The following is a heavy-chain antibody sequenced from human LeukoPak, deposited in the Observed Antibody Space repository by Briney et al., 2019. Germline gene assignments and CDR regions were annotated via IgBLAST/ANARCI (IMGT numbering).Heavy chain of an antibody. J-gene: IGHJ6*02. V-gene: IGHV3-11*01. Sequence: GGSLRLSCAASVFTFSDYYMSWIRQAPGKGLGWVSYISSSGSTIYYADSVKGRFTISRDNAKNSLYLQMNSLRAEDTAVYYCARDRSIFGVVIAYYYYGMDVWGQGTTVTVSS. CDR2: ISSSGSTI. CDR1: VFTFSDYY. CDR3: ARDRSIFGVVIAYYYYGMDV. D-gene: IGHD3-3*01.